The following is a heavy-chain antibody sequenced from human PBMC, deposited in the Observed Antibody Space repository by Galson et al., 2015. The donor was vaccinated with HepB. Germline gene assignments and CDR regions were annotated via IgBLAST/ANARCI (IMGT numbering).Heavy chain of an antibody. CDR1: GFTYNNYA. V-gene: IGHV3-23*01. D-gene: IGHD3-3*01. CDR3: AKPTHNRDDSWSGYLFDF. Sequence: SLRLSCAASGFTYNNYAMSWVRQAPGKGLEWVSGIRGSGGSTYYADSVKGRFTISRDNSKNTLPLQMVSLRGEDTAVYYCAKPTHNRDDSWSGYLFDFWGQGTLVTVSS. CDR2: IRGSGGST. J-gene: IGHJ4*02.